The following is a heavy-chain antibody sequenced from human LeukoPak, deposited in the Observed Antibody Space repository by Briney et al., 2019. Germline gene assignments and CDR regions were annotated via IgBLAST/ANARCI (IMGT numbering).Heavy chain of an antibody. J-gene: IGHJ6*02. CDR3: ARDALKSSGWYLGFYYGMDV. CDR1: GFTFSTYS. D-gene: IGHD6-19*01. Sequence: GGSLRLSCAASGFTFSTYSMNWVRQTPGKGLEWVSYISSSSSTILYADSVEGRFTISRDNAKNSLYLQMNSLRAEDTAVYYCARDALKSSGWYLGFYYGMDVWGQGTTVTVSS. CDR2: ISSSSSTI. V-gene: IGHV3-48*04.